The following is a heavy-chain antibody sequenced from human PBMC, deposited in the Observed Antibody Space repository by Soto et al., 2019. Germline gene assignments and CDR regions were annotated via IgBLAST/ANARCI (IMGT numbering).Heavy chain of an antibody. V-gene: IGHV3-72*01. Sequence: EVQLVESGGGLVRPGGSLRLSCAASGFSFSDHYMDWVRQAPGKGLEWVGRTRNKAYSFTTEYAPALKGRITIARDDSEDSLYLKMHSLKPEDTALYYCVTPITSSKWSGFVHLGQGTLVTVSP. CDR2: TRNKAYSFTT. CDR3: VTPITSSKWSGFVH. CDR1: GFSFSDHY. J-gene: IGHJ4*02. D-gene: IGHD6-13*01.